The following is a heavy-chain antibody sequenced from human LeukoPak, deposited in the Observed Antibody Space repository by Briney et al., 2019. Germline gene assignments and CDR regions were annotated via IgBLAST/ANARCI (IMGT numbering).Heavy chain of an antibody. Sequence: SVKVSCKASGGTFSSYAISWVRQAPGQGLEWMGGIIPIFGTANYAQKFQGRVTITTDESTSTAYMELSSLRSEDTAVYYCARAYYYGSGERIDAFDIWGQGTMVTVSS. CDR1: GGTFSSYA. V-gene: IGHV1-69*05. D-gene: IGHD3-10*01. CDR3: ARAYYYGSGERIDAFDI. CDR2: IIPIFGTA. J-gene: IGHJ3*02.